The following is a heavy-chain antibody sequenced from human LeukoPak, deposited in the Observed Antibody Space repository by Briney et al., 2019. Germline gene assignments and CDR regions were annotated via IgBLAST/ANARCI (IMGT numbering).Heavy chain of an antibody. CDR2: ISGSDGST. CDR3: ARQVSCDTTTCYAGMPPDY. CDR1: GFTFSRYA. D-gene: IGHD2-2*01. V-gene: IGHV3-23*01. J-gene: IGHJ4*02. Sequence: GGSLRLSCAASGFTFSRYAMSWVPQTPEKGLEWVSVISGSDGSTYYADSVRGRFTISRDDSGNTLFLQMNSLRAEDTAVYYCARQVSCDTTTCYAGMPPDYWGQGTLVTVSS.